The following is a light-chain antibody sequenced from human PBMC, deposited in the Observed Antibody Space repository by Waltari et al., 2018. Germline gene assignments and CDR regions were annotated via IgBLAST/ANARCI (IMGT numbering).Light chain of an antibody. V-gene: IGKV2D-29*01. J-gene: IGKJ4*01. CDR3: MQGVQLPLT. CDR1: QSLVHSDGKTY. Sequence: IVMTQTLLSLAVTPGQPASISCRSSQSLVHSDGKTYLYWYLQRPGQPPHLLIFEVSDRFSGVPDRFSGSGSDTYFTLNISRVEADDFGTYYCMQGVQLPLTFGGGTRVDIK. CDR2: EVS.